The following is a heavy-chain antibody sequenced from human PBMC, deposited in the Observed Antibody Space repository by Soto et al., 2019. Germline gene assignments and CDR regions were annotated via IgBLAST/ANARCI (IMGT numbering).Heavy chain of an antibody. CDR2: FYYSGST. CDR3: ASRNYGTNWGFDP. D-gene: IGHD1-7*01. CDR1: GGSISSYY. J-gene: IGHJ5*02. Sequence: SETLSLTCTVSGGSISSYYWSWIRQPPGKGLEWIGSFYYSGSTYYNPSLKSRVTISVDTSKNQFSLKLTSVTAADTGVYYCASRNYGTNWGFDPWGQGTLVTVSS. V-gene: IGHV4-59*05.